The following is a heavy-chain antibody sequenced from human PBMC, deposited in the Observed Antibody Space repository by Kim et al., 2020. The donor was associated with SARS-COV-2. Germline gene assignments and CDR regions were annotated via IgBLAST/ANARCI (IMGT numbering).Heavy chain of an antibody. V-gene: IGHV4-59*01. J-gene: IGHJ5*02. CDR2: IYYSGST. CDR3: ARERVYLNWFDP. CDR1: GGSISSYY. Sequence: SETLSLTCTVSGGSISSYYWSWIRQPPGKGLEWSGYIYYSGSTNYNPSLKRRGTRSVDTSKNQFSRKLSSVTAADTAVYYCARERVYLNWFDPWGQGTLVTVSS. D-gene: IGHD6-6*01.